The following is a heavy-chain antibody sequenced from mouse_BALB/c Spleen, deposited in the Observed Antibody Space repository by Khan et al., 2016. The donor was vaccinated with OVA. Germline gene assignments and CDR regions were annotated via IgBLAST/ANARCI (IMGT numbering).Heavy chain of an antibody. V-gene: IGHV5-17*02. J-gene: IGHJ4*01. CDR3: ARRGTTAGFAMDY. CDR1: GFTFSSFG. D-gene: IGHD1-2*01. CDR2: ISSGSGTI. Sequence: EVALVESGGGLVQPGGSRKLSCAASGFTFSSFGMHWFRQAPEKGLEWVAYISSGSGTIYYADTVKGRFTISRDNPKNTLFLQMTSLRSEDTAMYYCARRGTTAGFAMDYWGQGTSVTVSS.